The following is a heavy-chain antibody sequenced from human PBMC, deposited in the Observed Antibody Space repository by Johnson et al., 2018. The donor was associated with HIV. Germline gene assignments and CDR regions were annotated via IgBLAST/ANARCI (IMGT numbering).Heavy chain of an antibody. CDR3: ARPTGWLRAFDI. V-gene: IGHV3-23*04. J-gene: IGHJ3*02. Sequence: VQLVESGGGLVQPGGSLRLSCAASGFAFSSYAMSWVRQAPGKGLEWVSAISGSGDSTHYTASVQGRFTISRDNSKNTLYVQMNSLRAGDTAVYYCARPTGWLRAFDIWGQGTMVTVSS. CDR1: GFAFSSYA. CDR2: ISGSGDST. D-gene: IGHD2-15*01.